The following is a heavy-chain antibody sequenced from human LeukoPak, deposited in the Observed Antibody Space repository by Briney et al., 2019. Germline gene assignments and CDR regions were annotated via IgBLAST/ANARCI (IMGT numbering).Heavy chain of an antibody. D-gene: IGHD2-15*01. CDR1: GGSISSYY. CDR3: ARGQGIVVVVAFDP. V-gene: IGHV4-59*12. CDR2: IYYSGST. J-gene: IGHJ5*02. Sequence: SGTLSLTCAVSGGSISSYYWSWIRQPPGKGLEWIGYIYYSGSTNYNPSLKSRVTISVDTSKNQFSLKLSSVTAADTAVYYCARGQGIVVVVAFDPWGQGTLVTVSS.